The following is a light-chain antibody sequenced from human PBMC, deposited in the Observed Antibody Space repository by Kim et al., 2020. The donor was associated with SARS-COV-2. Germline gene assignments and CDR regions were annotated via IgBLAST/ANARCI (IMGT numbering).Light chain of an antibody. CDR3: QKYNSAPRT. CDR2: AAS. V-gene: IGKV1-27*01. Sequence: ASVGDRVTIPCRASQGISNYLAWYQQKPGKVPKLLIYAASALQSGVPSRFSGSGSGTDFTLTISSLQPEDVATYYCQKYNSAPRTFGQGTKVEIK. CDR1: QGISNY. J-gene: IGKJ1*01.